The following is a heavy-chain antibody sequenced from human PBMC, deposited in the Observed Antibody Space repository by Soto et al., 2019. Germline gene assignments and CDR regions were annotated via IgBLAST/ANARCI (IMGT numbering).Heavy chain of an antibody. D-gene: IGHD3-9*01. CDR2: MHHTQGT. CDR1: GASISSYY. J-gene: IGHJ5*01. Sequence: SETLSLTCSVSGASISSYYWTWIRQPPGGGLEWIGYMHHTQGTNDNPSLRGRVHMSIDTSMNQSSLRLTSVTAADTAVYYCARVPFVGYFDWLDPWGQGTLGTVSS. CDR3: ARVPFVGYFDWLDP. V-gene: IGHV4-59*01.